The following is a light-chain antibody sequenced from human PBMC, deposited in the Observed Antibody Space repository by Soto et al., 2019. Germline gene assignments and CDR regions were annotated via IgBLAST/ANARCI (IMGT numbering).Light chain of an antibody. J-gene: IGKJ2*01. CDR1: QSVSSNY. CDR3: QQYNSYPYT. CDR2: GAS. Sequence: EIVLTQSPGTLSLSPGERATLSCRASQSVSSNYLAWYQQKSGQAPRLLIYGASNRAAGIPDRFSGSGSGTDFTLTISRLEPEDFAVYYCQQYNSYPYTFGQGTKLEIK. V-gene: IGKV3-20*01.